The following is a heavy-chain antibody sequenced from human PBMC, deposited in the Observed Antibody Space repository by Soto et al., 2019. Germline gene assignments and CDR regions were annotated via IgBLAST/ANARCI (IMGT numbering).Heavy chain of an antibody. CDR2: ISAYNGNT. CDR3: AILISSGITFDY. D-gene: IGHD3-10*01. J-gene: IGHJ4*02. Sequence: PSVKVSCKASGYTFITYDISWVRQAPGQGLEWMGWISAYNGNTNYAQKLQGRVTMTRDTSTSTAYMELRSLGYEDTAVYYCAILISSGITFDYWGQGTLVTVSS. V-gene: IGHV1-18*01. CDR1: GYTFITYD.